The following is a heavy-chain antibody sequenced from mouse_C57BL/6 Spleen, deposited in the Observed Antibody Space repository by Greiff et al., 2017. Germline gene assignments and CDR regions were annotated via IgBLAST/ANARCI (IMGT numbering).Heavy chain of an antibody. D-gene: IGHD2-4*01. CDR1: GFTFSDYG. V-gene: IGHV5-15*01. J-gene: IGHJ3*01. Sequence: EVQVVESGGGLVQPGGSLKLSCAASGFTFSDYGMAWVRQAPRKGPEWVAFISNLAYSIYYADTVTGRFPISRENAKNTLYLEMSSLRSEDTAMYYCARQDDYAAWFAYWGQGTLVTVSA. CDR2: ISNLAYSI. CDR3: ARQDDYAAWFAY.